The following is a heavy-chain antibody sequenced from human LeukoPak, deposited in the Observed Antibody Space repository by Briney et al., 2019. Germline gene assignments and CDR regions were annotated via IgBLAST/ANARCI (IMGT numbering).Heavy chain of an antibody. D-gene: IGHD3-22*01. Sequence: GGSLRLSCAASGFTVSSNYMSWVRQAPGKGLEWVSAISGSGGSTYYADSVKGRFTISRDNSKNTLYLQMNSLRAEDTAVYYCAKDPDYYDSSGYPWGQGTLVTVSS. J-gene: IGHJ5*02. CDR2: ISGSGGST. CDR1: GFTVSSNY. CDR3: AKDPDYYDSSGYP. V-gene: IGHV3-23*01.